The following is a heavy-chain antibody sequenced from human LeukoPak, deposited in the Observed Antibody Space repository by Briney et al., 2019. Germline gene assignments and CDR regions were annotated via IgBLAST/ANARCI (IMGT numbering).Heavy chain of an antibody. CDR2: IYHSGST. CDR1: GGSISSSNW. Sequence: SETLSLTCAVSGGSISSSNWWSWVRQPPGKGLEWIGEIYHSGSTNYNPSLNSRVTISVDKSKNQFSLKLSSVTAADTAVYYCARDRYYDILTGSAWFDPWGQGTLVTVSS. V-gene: IGHV4-4*02. D-gene: IGHD3-9*01. CDR3: ARDRYYDILTGSAWFDP. J-gene: IGHJ5*02.